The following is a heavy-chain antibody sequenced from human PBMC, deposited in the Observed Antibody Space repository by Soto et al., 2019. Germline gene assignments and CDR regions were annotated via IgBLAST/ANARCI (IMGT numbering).Heavy chain of an antibody. CDR3: ARGFSSSSVDYFDY. D-gene: IGHD6-6*01. V-gene: IGHV4-34*01. Sequence: ASGTLSITGAVYGGSSSGYYWSWIRQPPGKGLEWIGEINHSGSTNYNPSLKSRVTISVDTSKNQFSLKLSSVTAADTAVYYCARGFSSSSVDYFDYWGQGTLVTVSS. CDR2: INHSGST. CDR1: GGSSSGYY. J-gene: IGHJ4*02.